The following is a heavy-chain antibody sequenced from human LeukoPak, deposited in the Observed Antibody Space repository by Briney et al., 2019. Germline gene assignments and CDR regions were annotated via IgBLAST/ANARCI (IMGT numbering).Heavy chain of an antibody. V-gene: IGHV3-48*01. CDR1: GFTFSSYS. CDR2: ISSSSSTI. J-gene: IGHJ4*02. D-gene: IGHD3-22*01. CDR3: ARAYYYDSSGTGY. Sequence: PGGSLRLSCAASGFTFSSYSMNWVRQAPGKGLEWVSYISSSSSTIYYADSVKGRFTISRDNAKNSLYLQMNSLRAEDTAVYYCARAYYYDSSGTGYWGQGTLVTVSS.